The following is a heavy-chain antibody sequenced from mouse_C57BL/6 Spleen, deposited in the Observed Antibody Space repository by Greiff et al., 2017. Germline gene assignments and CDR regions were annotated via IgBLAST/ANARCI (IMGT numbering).Heavy chain of an antibody. D-gene: IGHD2-3*01. CDR1: GYTFTSYW. V-gene: IGHV1-55*01. CDR3: TIYDGYYGWYFDV. CDR2: IYPGSGST. J-gene: IGHJ1*03. Sequence: QVQLQQPGAELVKPGASVKLSCKASGYTFTSYWITWVKQRPGQGLEWIGDIYPGSGSTNYNEKFKSKGTLTVDTSSSTAYMQLSSLTSEDSAVYYCTIYDGYYGWYFDVWGTGTTVTVSS.